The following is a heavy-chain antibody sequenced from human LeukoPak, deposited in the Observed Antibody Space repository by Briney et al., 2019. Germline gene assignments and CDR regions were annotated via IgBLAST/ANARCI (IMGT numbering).Heavy chain of an antibody. CDR1: GFTFSSYN. D-gene: IGHD2-21*02. V-gene: IGHV3-23*01. Sequence: GGSLRLSCAASGFTFSSYNMNWVRQAPGKGLEWVSGISGNGGSTYYADSVKGRFTISRDNSKDTVYLQMNSLRGEDTAVYYCAKGPHIVVVTAIDNWGQGTLVTVSS. CDR2: ISGNGGST. CDR3: AKGPHIVVVTAIDN. J-gene: IGHJ4*02.